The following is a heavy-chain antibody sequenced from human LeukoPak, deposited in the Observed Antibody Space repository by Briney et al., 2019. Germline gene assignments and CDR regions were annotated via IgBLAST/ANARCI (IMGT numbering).Heavy chain of an antibody. CDR1: GYTFTSYG. V-gene: IGHV1-18*01. CDR2: ISAYNGNT. Sequence: ASVKVSCEASGYTFTSYGISWVRQAPGQGLEWMGWISAYNGNTNYAQKLQGRVTMTTDTSTSTAYMELRSLRSDDTAVYYCAKTYAGVPIDYWGQGTLVTVSS. CDR3: AKTYAGVPIDY. D-gene: IGHD4-23*01. J-gene: IGHJ4*02.